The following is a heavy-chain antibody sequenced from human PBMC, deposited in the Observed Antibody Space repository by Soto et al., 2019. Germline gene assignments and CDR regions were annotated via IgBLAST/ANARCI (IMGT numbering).Heavy chain of an antibody. CDR2: IIPICGTA. V-gene: IGHV1-69*01. D-gene: IGHD1-26*01. J-gene: IGHJ4*02. CDR1: GGTFSSYA. Sequence: QVQLVQSGAEVKKPGSSLKVSCKASGGTFSSYASSWVRQAPGQGLEWMGGIIPICGTANYAQKFQGRVTITADESTGKGYMALRSLRSEDTAVYYCARGAESGSYSFDYWGQGTLVTVSS. CDR3: ARGAESGSYSFDY.